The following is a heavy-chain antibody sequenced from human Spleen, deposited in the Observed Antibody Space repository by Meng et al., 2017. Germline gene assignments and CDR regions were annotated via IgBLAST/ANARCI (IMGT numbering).Heavy chain of an antibody. CDR2: IGYTGST. CDR1: GGSVSNGGYY. V-gene: IGHV4-61*08. CDR3: GGSSGYPIDY. D-gene: IGHD3-22*01. Sequence: QVQLQEAGPGRVRPSETLSLTCTVSGGSVSNGGYYWSWVRQPPGKRLEFIGYIGYTGSTNYNPSLKSRVTISIDTSKNQFSLKLGSVTAADTAVYYCGGSSGYPIDYWGQGTLVTVSS. J-gene: IGHJ4*02.